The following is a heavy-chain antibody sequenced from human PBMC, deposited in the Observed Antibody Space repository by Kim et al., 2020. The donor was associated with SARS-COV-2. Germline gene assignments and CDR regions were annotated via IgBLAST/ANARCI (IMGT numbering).Heavy chain of an antibody. CDR2: IYYSGST. CDR3: ARGLYGSSGWYWFDP. D-gene: IGHD6-19*01. J-gene: IGHJ5*02. V-gene: IGHV4-61*01. CDR1: GGSVSSGSYY. Sequence: SETLSLTCTVSGGSVSSGSYYWSWIRQPPGKGLEWIGYIYYSGSTNYNPSLKSRVTISVDTSKNQFSLKLSSVTAADTAVYYCARGLYGSSGWYWFDPWGQGTLVTVSS.